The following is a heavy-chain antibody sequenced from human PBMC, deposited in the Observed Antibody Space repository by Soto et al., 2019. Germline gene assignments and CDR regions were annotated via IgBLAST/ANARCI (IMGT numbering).Heavy chain of an antibody. D-gene: IGHD2-2*02. J-gene: IGHJ4*02. CDR3: ATGGYCTTTSCYNFFDY. CDR1: GYSFATYW. V-gene: IGHV5-51*01. CDR2: IYPGDSDT. Sequence: HGESLKISCKGSGYSFATYWIGWVRQMPGKGLEWMGIIYPGDSDTRYSPSFQGQVTISADKSINTAYLQWSSLKASDTAMYYCATGGYCTTTSCYNFFDYWGQGSLVTVSS.